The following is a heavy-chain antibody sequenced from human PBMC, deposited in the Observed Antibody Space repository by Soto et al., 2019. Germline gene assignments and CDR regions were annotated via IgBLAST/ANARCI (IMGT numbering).Heavy chain of an antibody. V-gene: IGHV3-30*18. CDR3: SKEALYYYSSSPRPRRYPPDY. CDR2: ISYDGSNK. D-gene: IGHD3-10*01. J-gene: IGHJ4*02. CDR1: GCTFSSYR. Sequence: PGGSLRLSCSASGCTFSSYRMHWVRQAPGKGLEWVAVISYDGSNKYYADSVKGRFTISRDNSKNTLYPQMNSLRAEDTAVYYCSKEALYYYSSSPRPRRYPPDYWGQGP.